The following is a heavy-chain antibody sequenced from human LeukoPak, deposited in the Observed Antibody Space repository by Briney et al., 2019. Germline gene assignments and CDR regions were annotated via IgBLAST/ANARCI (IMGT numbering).Heavy chain of an antibody. J-gene: IGHJ4*02. D-gene: IGHD6-13*01. V-gene: IGHV4-31*03. CDR3: ARAGRQQQFDY. Sequence: SETLSLTCTVSGGSIGSSSYYWGWIRQPPGEGLEWIGYIYYSGSTYYNPSLKSRVTISVDTSKNQFSLKLSSVTAADTAVYYCARAGRQQQFDYWGQGTLVTVSS. CDR1: GGSIGSSSYY. CDR2: IYYSGST.